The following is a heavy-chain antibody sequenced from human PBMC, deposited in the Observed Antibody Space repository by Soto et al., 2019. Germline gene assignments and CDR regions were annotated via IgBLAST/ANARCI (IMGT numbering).Heavy chain of an antibody. Sequence: SETLSLTCTVSGGSISSSSYYWGWIRQPPGKGLEWIGSIYYSGSTYYNPSLKSRVTISVDTSKNQFSLKLSSVTAADTAVYYCARPHKLTTPAEPLDAFDIWGQGTMVTVSS. CDR1: GGSISSSSYY. V-gene: IGHV4-39*01. D-gene: IGHD1-1*01. CDR3: ARPHKLTTPAEPLDAFDI. CDR2: IYYSGST. J-gene: IGHJ3*02.